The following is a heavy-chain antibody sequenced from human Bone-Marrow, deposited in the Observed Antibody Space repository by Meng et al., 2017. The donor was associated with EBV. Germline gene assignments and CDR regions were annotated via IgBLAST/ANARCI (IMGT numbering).Heavy chain of an antibody. V-gene: IGHV1-8*02. Sequence: QQLLFQPGAYLYKPVASLEPTSKASGFPSTSLEINRTLQCPRRELECKIGRNPDCVDTGYVQKFPGRVTMTRNISINTADMYLSSLRSEDTAEYYCTRDVYASGSYRSHPWGQGTLVTVSS. D-gene: IGHD3-10*01. CDR2: RNPDCVDT. J-gene: IGHJ5*02. CDR1: GFPSTSLE. CDR3: TRDVYASGSYRSHP.